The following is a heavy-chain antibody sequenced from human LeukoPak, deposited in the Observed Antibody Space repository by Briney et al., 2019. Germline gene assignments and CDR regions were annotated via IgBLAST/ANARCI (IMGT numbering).Heavy chain of an antibody. J-gene: IGHJ4*02. CDR1: GDSIGNYF. Sequence: SETLSLTCTVSGDSIGNYFWSWIRQSPGKELEWIGYMYNRGSTIYNPSLKSRVTISTDTSKNQFSLRLTSVTAADTAVYYCARAEKAVTGTLDSWGQGTLITVSS. D-gene: IGHD6-19*01. CDR2: MYNRGST. CDR3: ARAEKAVTGTLDS. V-gene: IGHV4-59*01.